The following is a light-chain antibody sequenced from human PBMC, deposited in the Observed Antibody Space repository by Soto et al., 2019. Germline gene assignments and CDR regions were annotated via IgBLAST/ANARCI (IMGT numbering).Light chain of an antibody. V-gene: IGLV1-44*01. CDR1: GSSIGTNT. CDR2: GNN. Sequence: QSALTQPPSASGTPGQRVTISCSGSGSSIGTNTVNWYRQLPGTAPKLLIYGNNQRPSGVPDRFSGSKSGTSASLAISGLQSEDEAEYYWAAWEGSLNNVLFGGGTKVTV. CDR3: AAWEGSLNNVL. J-gene: IGLJ2*01.